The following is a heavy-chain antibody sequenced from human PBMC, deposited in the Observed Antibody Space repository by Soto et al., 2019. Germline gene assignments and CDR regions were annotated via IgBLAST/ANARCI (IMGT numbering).Heavy chain of an antibody. D-gene: IGHD3-22*01. J-gene: IGHJ4*02. CDR3: AKDEDRYYYDSSGYEPVGYFDY. CDR2: ISGSGGST. Sequence: PGGSLRLSCAASGFTFSSYAMSWVRQAPGKGLEWVSAISGSGGSTYYADSVKGRFTISRDNSKNTLYLQMNSLRAEDTAVYYCAKDEDRYYYDSSGYEPVGYFDYWGRGTLVTVSS. CDR1: GFTFSSYA. V-gene: IGHV3-23*01.